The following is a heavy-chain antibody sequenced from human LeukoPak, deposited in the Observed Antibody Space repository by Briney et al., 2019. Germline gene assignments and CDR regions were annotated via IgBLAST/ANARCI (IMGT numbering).Heavy chain of an antibody. CDR3: ARADGWSNYYYYYMDV. D-gene: IGHD6-19*01. V-gene: IGHV6-1*01. CDR1: GDSVSSNSAA. Sequence: SQTLSLTCAISGDSVSSNSAAWNWIRQSPSRGLEWLGRTYYRSKWYNDYAVSVKSRITINPDTSKNQLSLQLNSVTPEDTAVYYCARADGWSNYYYYYMDVWGKGTTVTVSS. J-gene: IGHJ6*03. CDR2: TYYRSKWYN.